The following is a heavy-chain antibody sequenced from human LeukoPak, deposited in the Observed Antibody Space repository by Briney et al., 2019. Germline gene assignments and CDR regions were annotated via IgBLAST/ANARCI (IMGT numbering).Heavy chain of an antibody. CDR3: AKGWIAGRPLYYFYYMDV. Sequence: ASVKVSCKASGYTFTNYDINWVRQATGQGLEWMGWMNPNSGNTGYAQKFQGRVNMTRNTSISTAYMELSRLRAEDTAVYYCAKGWIAGRPLYYFYYMDVWGKGTTVTVSS. CDR2: MNPNSGNT. CDR1: GYTFTNYD. V-gene: IGHV1-8*01. J-gene: IGHJ6*03. D-gene: IGHD6-6*01.